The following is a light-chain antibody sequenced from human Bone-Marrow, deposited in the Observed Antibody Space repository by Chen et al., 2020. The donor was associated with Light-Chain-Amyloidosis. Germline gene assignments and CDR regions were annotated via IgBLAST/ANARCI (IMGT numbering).Light chain of an antibody. Sequence: QSALTPPASVAGSVGQSITISCTGTSTDVVHYNLVSWYQQHPGEAPKLMIYEDSERPSGVSNRFSGSKSGNTASLTISGLQTEDQADYYCCSSSDTDTLIFGTGTRLTVL. CDR3: CSSSDTDTLI. V-gene: IGLV2-23*01. CDR1: STDVVHYNL. J-gene: IGLJ2*01. CDR2: EDS.